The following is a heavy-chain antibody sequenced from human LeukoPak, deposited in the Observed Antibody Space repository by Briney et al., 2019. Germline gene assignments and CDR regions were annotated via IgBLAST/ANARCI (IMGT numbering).Heavy chain of an antibody. J-gene: IGHJ4*02. CDR2: IYPSGST. CDR3: ARVRELWFGESFDY. CDR1: GGSFSTYY. D-gene: IGHD3-10*01. V-gene: IGHV4-34*01. Sequence: SETLSLTCAVYGGSFSTYYWTWIRQPPGKGLEWIGTIYPSGSTYYNPSLKSRVTISLDTSKNQFSLKLNSVTAADTAVYYCARVRELWFGESFDYWGQGTLVTVSS.